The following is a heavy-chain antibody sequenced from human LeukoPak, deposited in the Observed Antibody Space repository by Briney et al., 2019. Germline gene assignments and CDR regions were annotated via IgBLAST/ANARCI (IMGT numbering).Heavy chain of an antibody. D-gene: IGHD5/OR15-5a*01. V-gene: IGHV3-48*01. CDR3: AREKIYRFDP. J-gene: IGHJ5*02. CDR2: MSSSSSTI. CDR1: GFTFSSYS. Sequence: GGSLRLSCAPSGFTFSSYSMNWGREAPGKGREWGSYMSSSSSTIYYADSVKGRFTISRDNAKNSLYLQMNSLRAEDTAVYYCAREKIYRFDPWGQGTLVTVSS.